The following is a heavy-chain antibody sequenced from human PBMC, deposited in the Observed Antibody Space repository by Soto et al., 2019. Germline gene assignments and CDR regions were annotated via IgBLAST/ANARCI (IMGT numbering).Heavy chain of an antibody. CDR3: ARVSSIAAADYFDY. J-gene: IGHJ4*02. Sequence: GASVKVSCQASGYTFTSYAMHWVLQAPGQRLEWMGWINAGNGNTKYSQKFQGRVTITRDTSASTAYKELSSLRSEDTAVYYCARVSSIAAADYFDYWGQGTLVTVSS. D-gene: IGHD6-13*01. CDR2: INAGNGNT. CDR1: GYTFTSYA. V-gene: IGHV1-3*01.